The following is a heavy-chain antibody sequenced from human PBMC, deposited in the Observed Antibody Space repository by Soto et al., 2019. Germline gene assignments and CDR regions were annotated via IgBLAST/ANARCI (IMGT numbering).Heavy chain of an antibody. J-gene: IGHJ4*02. CDR1: GFTFSNAW. Sequence: EVQLVESGGGLVKPGGSLRLSCAASGFTFSNAWMSWVRQAPGKGLEWVGRIKSKTDGGTTDYAAPVKGRFTISRDDSKNTLYLQMNSLKTEDTAVYYCTATIRYFDRLFDYWGQGTLVTVSS. CDR2: IKSKTDGGTT. V-gene: IGHV3-15*01. D-gene: IGHD3-9*01. CDR3: TATIRYFDRLFDY.